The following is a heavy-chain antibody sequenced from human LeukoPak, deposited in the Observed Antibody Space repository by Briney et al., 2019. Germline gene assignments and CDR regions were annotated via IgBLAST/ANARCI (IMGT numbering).Heavy chain of an antibody. D-gene: IGHD3-10*01. J-gene: IGHJ6*02. CDR2: IYHSGST. V-gene: IGHV4-4*02. CDR1: GGSISSSNW. CDR3: ARGGRFGELLYYYYGMDV. Sequence: SGTLSLTCAVSGGSISSSNWWSWVRQPPGKGLEWIGEIYHSGSTNYNPSLKSRVTISVDKSKSQFSLKLSSVTAADTAVYYCARGGRFGELLYYYYGMDVWGQGTTVTVSS.